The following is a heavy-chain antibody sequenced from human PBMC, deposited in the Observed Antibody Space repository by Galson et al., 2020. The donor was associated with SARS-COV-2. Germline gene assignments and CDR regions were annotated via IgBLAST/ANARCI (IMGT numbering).Heavy chain of an antibody. CDR3: ARDNRIAVTKRGAFDI. J-gene: IGHJ3*02. D-gene: IGHD6-19*01. CDR2: IYFTGSA. CDR1: GASISNEGYY. V-gene: IGHV4-31*03. Sequence: ETSETLSLTCNVSGASISNEGYYWGWIRQHPGKGLEWIAYIYFTGSAYYNPSLTSRVTISVDTSKNQFSLRLKSVTAADTAIYFCARDNRIAVTKRGAFDIWGQGTMVTVSS.